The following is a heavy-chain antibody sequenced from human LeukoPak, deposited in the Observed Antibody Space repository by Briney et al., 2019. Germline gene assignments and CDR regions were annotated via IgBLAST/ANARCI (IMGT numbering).Heavy chain of an antibody. V-gene: IGHV3-23*01. D-gene: IGHD6-13*01. CDR3: AKSSSWSAWYNWFDP. CDR1: GFTFSSYP. CDR2: ISGRGRRP. J-gene: IGHJ5*02. Sequence: GGSLRLSCAASGFTFSSYPMSWVRQAPGKGLEWVSAISGRGRRPYYADSVKGRFTISRDNSKNTLYLQMNSLRAGGTAVYYCAKSSSWSAWYNWFDPWGKGTLVSVSS.